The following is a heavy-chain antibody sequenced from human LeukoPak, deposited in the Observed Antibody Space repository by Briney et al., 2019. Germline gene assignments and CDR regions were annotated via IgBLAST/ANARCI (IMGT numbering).Heavy chain of an antibody. J-gene: IGHJ4*02. V-gene: IGHV1-69*05. Sequence: SVKVSCKASGGTFSSYAISWVRQAPGQGLEWMGGIIPIFGTANYAQKFQGRVTITTDESTSTAYMELSSLRSGDTAVYYCARERGVTRYFDYWGQGTLVTVSS. CDR2: IIPIFGTA. D-gene: IGHD2-15*01. CDR1: GGTFSSYA. CDR3: ARERGVTRYFDY.